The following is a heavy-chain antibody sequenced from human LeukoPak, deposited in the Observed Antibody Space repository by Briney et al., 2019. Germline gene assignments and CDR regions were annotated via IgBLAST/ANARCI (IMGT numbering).Heavy chain of an antibody. CDR3: AKDPYGTRYFDY. Sequence: GGSLRLSCAASGSTFSSHALSWLRQAPGKGLEWVSSLSGSGYNTYYADSVKGRFTISRDNSKNTVYLQMSSLRAEDTAVYYCAKDPYGTRYFDYWGQGTLVTVSS. CDR2: LSGSGYNT. V-gene: IGHV3-23*01. D-gene: IGHD2-2*01. J-gene: IGHJ4*02. CDR1: GSTFSSHA.